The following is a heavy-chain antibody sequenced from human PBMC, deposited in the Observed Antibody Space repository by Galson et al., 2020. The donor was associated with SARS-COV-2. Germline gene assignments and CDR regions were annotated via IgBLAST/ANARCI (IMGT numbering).Heavy chain of an antibody. CDR1: GFTFNNYG. CDR2: ISYEGSKK. Sequence: GESLKISCAASGFTFNNYGFHWVRQAPGKGLEWVAVISYEGSKKFYADSVRGRFTVSKDSSTYTLYLQMNSLKPEDTGVYYCAKVKSVFYFGGGRGPKEFWGQGTRVTVSS. D-gene: IGHD3-10*01. V-gene: IGHV3-30-3*01. J-gene: IGHJ4*02. CDR3: AKVKSVFYFGGGRGPKEF.